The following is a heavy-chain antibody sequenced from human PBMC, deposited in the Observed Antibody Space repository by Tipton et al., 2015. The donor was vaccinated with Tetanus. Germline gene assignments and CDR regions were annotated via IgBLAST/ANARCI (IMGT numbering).Heavy chain of an antibody. CDR2: ISSSGSYT. V-gene: IGHV3-21*01. CDR3: ARGMAEASNCGGDCYSDY. Sequence: SLRLSCAASGFIFSSCGMSWVRQAPGKGLEWVSFISSSGSYTYYAGSLRGRFFISRDNAKNPLYLQMISLRAEDTAVYSCARGMAEASNCGGDCYSDYWGQGTLVTVSS. D-gene: IGHD2-21*02. CDR1: GFIFSSCG. J-gene: IGHJ4*02.